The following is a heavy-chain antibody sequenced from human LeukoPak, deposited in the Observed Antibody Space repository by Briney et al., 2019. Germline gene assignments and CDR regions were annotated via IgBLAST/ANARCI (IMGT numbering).Heavy chain of an antibody. Sequence: SETLSLTCAVYGGSFSGYYWSWIRQPPGKGLEWIGEINHSGSTNYNPSLKSRVTISVDTSKNQFSLKLSSVTAADTAVYYCARVVAAAGNMRFDYWGQGTLVTVSS. D-gene: IGHD6-13*01. V-gene: IGHV4-34*01. CDR3: ARVVAAAGNMRFDY. J-gene: IGHJ4*02. CDR2: INHSGST. CDR1: GGSFSGYY.